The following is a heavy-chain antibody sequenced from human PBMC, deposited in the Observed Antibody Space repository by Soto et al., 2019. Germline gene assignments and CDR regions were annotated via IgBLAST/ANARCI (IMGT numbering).Heavy chain of an antibody. D-gene: IGHD3-3*01. CDR2: INHTGGT. CDR1: GGSVNGYY. Sequence: ETLGIACSVYGGSVNGYYWSWIRQPPGKGLEWIGEINHTGGTHYNPSLKSRVTMSVDTSKNQFSLRLSSVTAADTAIYYCATRITVFGLLIPPFDPWGQGTKVTVSS. J-gene: IGHJ5*02. V-gene: IGHV4-34*01. CDR3: ATRITVFGLLIPPFDP.